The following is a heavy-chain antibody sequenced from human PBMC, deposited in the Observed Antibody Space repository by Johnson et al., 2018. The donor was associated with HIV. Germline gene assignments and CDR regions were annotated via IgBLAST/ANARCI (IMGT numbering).Heavy chain of an antibody. Sequence: QVQLVESGGGLVKPGGSLRLSCAASGFTFSDYYMSWIRQAPGKGLEWVSYISSSGSTIYYADSVKGRFTISRDNAKNSLYLQMKSLKTEDTAVYYCTTSKLYYYDNSGYYHYERGAFDIWGQGTMVTVSS. D-gene: IGHD3-22*01. CDR3: TTSKLYYYDNSGYYHYERGAFDI. V-gene: IGHV3-11*01. CDR2: ISSSGSTI. J-gene: IGHJ3*02. CDR1: GFTFSDYY.